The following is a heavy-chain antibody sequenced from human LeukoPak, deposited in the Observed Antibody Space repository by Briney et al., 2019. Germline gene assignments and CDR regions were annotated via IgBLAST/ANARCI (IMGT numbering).Heavy chain of an antibody. CDR2: IYYSGST. V-gene: IGHV4-4*07. Sequence: SETLSLTCTVSGGSISSYYWSWIRQPAGKGLEWIGRIYYSGSTYYNPSLKSRVTISVDKSKNQFSLKLSSVTAADTAVYYCARDRVGATTRADHDAFDIWGQGTMVTVSS. CDR3: ARDRVGATTRADHDAFDI. J-gene: IGHJ3*02. D-gene: IGHD1-26*01. CDR1: GGSISSYY.